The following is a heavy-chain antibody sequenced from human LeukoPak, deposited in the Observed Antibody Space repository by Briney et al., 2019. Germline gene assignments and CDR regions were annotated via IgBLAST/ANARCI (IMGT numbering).Heavy chain of an antibody. V-gene: IGHV4-38-2*02. J-gene: IGHJ6*03. D-gene: IGHD5-18*01. CDR2: IYHSGST. CDR1: GYSISSGYY. CDR3: AREKVKTAMVTSPRKYYYYMDV. Sequence: SETLSLTCTVSGYSISSGYYWGWIRQPPGKGLEWIGSIYHSGSTYYNPSLKSRVTISGDTSKNQFSLKLSSVTAADTAVYYYAREKVKTAMVTSPRKYYYYMDVWGKGTTVTVSS.